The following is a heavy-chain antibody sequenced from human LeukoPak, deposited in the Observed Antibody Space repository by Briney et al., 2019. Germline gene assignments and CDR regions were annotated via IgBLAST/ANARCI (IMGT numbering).Heavy chain of an antibody. CDR2: IIPIFGTA. V-gene: IGHV1-69*05. J-gene: IGHJ4*02. Sequence: KVSCKASGGTFSSFAISWVRQAPGQGLGWMVRIIPIFGTATYAQKFQGRVTITTDESTSTAYMELSSLRSEDTAVYYCASLTGGREEYYFDYWGQGTLVTVSS. CDR3: ASLTGGREEYYFDY. CDR1: GGTFSSFA. D-gene: IGHD1-1*01.